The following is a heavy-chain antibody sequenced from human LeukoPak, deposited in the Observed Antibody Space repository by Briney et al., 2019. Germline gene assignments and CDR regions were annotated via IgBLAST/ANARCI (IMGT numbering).Heavy chain of an antibody. CDR2: INHSGST. CDR1: GGSISSGGYY. D-gene: IGHD3-10*01. Sequence: SETLSLTCTVSGGSISSGGYYWSWIRQPPGKGLEWIGEINHSGSTNYNPSLKSRVTISVDTSKNQFSLKLSSVTAADTAVYYCARNGPRVRGVIGRGIDYWGQGTLVTVSS. J-gene: IGHJ4*02. CDR3: ARNGPRVRGVIGRGIDY. V-gene: IGHV4-39*07.